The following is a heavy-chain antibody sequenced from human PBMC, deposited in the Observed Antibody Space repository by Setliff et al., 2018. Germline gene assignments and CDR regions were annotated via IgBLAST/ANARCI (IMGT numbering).Heavy chain of an antibody. CDR1: GYTFSDYW. Sequence: GESLKISCRGSGYTFSDYWIAWVRQMPGKGLEYMGIIYPADSDTTYSPSFQGQVTISADKSINTAYLQWSSLKASDTAIYYCARVGPLTDDAFDIWGQGTMVTV. CDR3: ARVGPLTDDAFDI. D-gene: IGHD1-26*01. CDR2: IYPADSDT. J-gene: IGHJ3*02. V-gene: IGHV5-51*01.